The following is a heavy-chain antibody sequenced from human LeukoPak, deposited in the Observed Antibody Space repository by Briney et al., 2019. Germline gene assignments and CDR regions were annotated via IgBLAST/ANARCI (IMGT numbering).Heavy chain of an antibody. CDR1: GGSVNSGSYY. CDR2: IYYSGGT. D-gene: IGHD1-26*01. V-gene: IGHV4-61*01. Sequence: SETLSLTCTVSGGSVNSGSYYWNWIRQPPGKGLEWIGYIYYSGGTNYNPSLKSRVTISVDTSKNQFSLKLSSVTAADTAVYYCARAAYSGSYHSDYWGQGTLVTVSS. CDR3: ARAAYSGSYHSDY. J-gene: IGHJ4*02.